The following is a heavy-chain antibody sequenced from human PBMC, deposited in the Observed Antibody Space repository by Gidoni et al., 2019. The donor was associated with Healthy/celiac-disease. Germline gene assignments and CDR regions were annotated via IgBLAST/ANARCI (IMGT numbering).Heavy chain of an antibody. CDR3: ARADYDSSDPPDY. Sequence: QLQLQESGPGLVKPSETLSLTCTVSGGSISSSSYYWGWIRQPPGKGLEWIGSIYYSGSTYYNPSLKSRVTISVDTSKNQFSLKLSSVTAADTAVYYCARADYDSSDPPDYWGQGTLVTVSS. CDR2: IYYSGST. D-gene: IGHD3-22*01. J-gene: IGHJ4*02. CDR1: GGSISSSSYY. V-gene: IGHV4-39*01.